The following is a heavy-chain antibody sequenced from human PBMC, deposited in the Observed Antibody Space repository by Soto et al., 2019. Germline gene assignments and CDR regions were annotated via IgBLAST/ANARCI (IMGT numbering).Heavy chain of an antibody. D-gene: IGHD1-1*01. V-gene: IGHV1-46*03. J-gene: IGHJ3*02. Sequence: ASVKVSCKASGYTFTTYYIHWVRQAPGQGFEWMGIIDPSGGSTSYAQKFQGRVTMTRDTSTSTVYMELSRLRSEDTAVYYCARGRPYNRYGDDAFDIWGQGTMVT. CDR1: GYTFTTYY. CDR2: IDPSGGST. CDR3: ARGRPYNRYGDDAFDI.